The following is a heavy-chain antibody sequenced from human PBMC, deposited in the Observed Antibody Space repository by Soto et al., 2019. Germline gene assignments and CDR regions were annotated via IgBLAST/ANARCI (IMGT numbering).Heavy chain of an antibody. CDR2: IIPIFGTP. J-gene: IGHJ4*02. Sequence: QVQLVQSGAEVKKPGSSVKVSCKASGGIFSTYAISWLRQAPGQGLEWMGGIIPIFGTPNYAQRFQGRVTITADESPSPGYMELRRLRSEDTAVYYCARDRDDYGSGNYYNRIDFWGQGTLVTVSS. CDR1: GGIFSTYA. V-gene: IGHV1-69*01. CDR3: ARDRDDYGSGNYYNRIDF. D-gene: IGHD3-10*01.